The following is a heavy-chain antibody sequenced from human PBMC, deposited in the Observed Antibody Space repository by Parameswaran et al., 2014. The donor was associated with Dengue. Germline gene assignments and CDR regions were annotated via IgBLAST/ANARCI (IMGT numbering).Heavy chain of an antibody. J-gene: IGHJ6*03. V-gene: IGHV4-59*01. CDR2: IYYSGST. CDR3: ARAGRDSNYHYYMDV. D-gene: IGHD4-11*01. Sequence: WIRQPPGKGLEWIGYIYYSGSTNYNPSLKSRVTISVDTSKNQFSLKLSSVTAADTAVYYCARAGRDSNYHYYMDVWGQGTTVTVSS.